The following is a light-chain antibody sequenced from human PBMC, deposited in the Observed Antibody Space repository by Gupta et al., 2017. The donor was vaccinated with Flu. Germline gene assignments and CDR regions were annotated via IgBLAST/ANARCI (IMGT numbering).Light chain of an antibody. J-gene: IGLJ1*01. CDR2: EVS. CDR3: SSCTSSSTGV. V-gene: IGLV2-14*01. Sequence: QSSLTQPASLSGSPGQSITISCTGTSSDVGGYNYVSWYQQHPGKAPKLMIYEVSKRPSGVYNRFSGSKSGNTASLTISGLQAEDEADYYCSSCTSSSTGVFGTGTKVTVL. CDR1: SSDVGGYNY.